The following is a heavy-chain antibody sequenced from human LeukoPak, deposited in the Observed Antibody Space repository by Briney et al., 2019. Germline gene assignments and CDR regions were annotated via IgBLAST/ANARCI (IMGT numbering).Heavy chain of an antibody. Sequence: GGSLRLSCVASGFNLNHFEIHWVRQAPGKGVELVPYLSRSGTTIFYSDSVKGLFTISRDGPKGSVSPHLGSLGSEDMATYYCARFLKHCNGDHCYSDFYSCGLDVLGLGTTVTVS. D-gene: IGHD2-15*01. CDR2: LSRSGTTI. CDR3: ARFLKHCNGDHCYSDFYSCGLDV. CDR1: GFNLNHFE. V-gene: IGHV3-48*03. J-gene: IGHJ6*02.